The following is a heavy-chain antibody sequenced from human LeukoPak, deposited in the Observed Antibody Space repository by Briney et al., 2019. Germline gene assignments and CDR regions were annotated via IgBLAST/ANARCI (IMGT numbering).Heavy chain of an antibody. CDR3: ATYSSGWHGGFDP. J-gene: IGHJ5*02. CDR1: GGSISSYY. D-gene: IGHD6-19*01. Sequence: PSETLSLTCTVSGGSISSYYWSWIRQPPGKGLEGIGYIYYSGSTNYNPSLKSRVTISVDTSKNQFSLKLSSVTAADTAVYYCATYSSGWHGGFDPWGQGTLVTVSS. CDR2: IYYSGST. V-gene: IGHV4-59*01.